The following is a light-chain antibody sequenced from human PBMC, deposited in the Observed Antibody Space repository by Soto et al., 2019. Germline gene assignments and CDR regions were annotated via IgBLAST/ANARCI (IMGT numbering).Light chain of an antibody. V-gene: IGKV3-15*01. J-gene: IGKJ2*01. CDR3: QQYHNWPPQYT. Sequence: EIVMTQSPASLSVSPGDGATLSCRASQSVASNLAWYQQKPGQGPRLLIHGASTRSVGVPARFSGSGSGTDFTLTISSLQSEAFAVYYCQQYHNWPPQYTFGQGTKLQIK. CDR1: QSVASN. CDR2: GAS.